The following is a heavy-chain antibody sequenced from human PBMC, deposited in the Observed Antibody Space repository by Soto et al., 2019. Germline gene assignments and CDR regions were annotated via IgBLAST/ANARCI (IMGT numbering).Heavy chain of an antibody. CDR2: IKQDGSEK. D-gene: IGHD3-10*01. V-gene: IGHV3-7*03. CDR3: ARAGYYYGSGQPDP. J-gene: IGHJ5*02. Sequence: SLRLSCAASGFNFSSYCMSWVRQAPGKGLEWVANIKQDGSEKYYVDSVKGRFTISRDNAKNSLYLQMNSLRAEDTAVYYCARAGYYYGSGQPDPWGQGTLVTV. CDR1: GFNFSSYC.